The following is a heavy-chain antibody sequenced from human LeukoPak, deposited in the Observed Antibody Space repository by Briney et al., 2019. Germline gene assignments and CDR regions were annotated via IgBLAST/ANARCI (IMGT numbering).Heavy chain of an antibody. CDR3: ARNKKGDRYTYGHDY. CDR2: ISSSSSYI. CDR1: GFTFSSYS. D-gene: IGHD5-18*01. Sequence: AGGSLRLSCAASGFTFSSYSMNWVRQASGKGLEWVSSISSSSSYIYYADSVKGRFTISRDNAKNSLYLQMNSLRAEDTAVYYCARNKKGDRYTYGHDYWGQGTLVTVSS. V-gene: IGHV3-21*01. J-gene: IGHJ4*02.